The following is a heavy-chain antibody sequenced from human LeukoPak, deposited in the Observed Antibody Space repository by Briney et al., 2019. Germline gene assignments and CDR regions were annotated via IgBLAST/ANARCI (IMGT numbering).Heavy chain of an antibody. CDR1: GGSFSGYY. CDR3: AKVLKGDGYNYDY. Sequence: SETLSLTCADYGGSFSGYYWSWIRQPPGKGLEWIGEINHSGSTNYNPSLKSRVTISVDTSKNQFSLKLSSVTAADTAVYYCAKVLKGDGYNYDYWGQGTLVTVSS. V-gene: IGHV4-34*01. J-gene: IGHJ4*02. CDR2: INHSGST. D-gene: IGHD5-24*01.